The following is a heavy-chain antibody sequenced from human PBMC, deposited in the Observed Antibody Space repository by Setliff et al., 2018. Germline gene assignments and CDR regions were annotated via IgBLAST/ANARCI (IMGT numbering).Heavy chain of an antibody. J-gene: IGHJ4*02. CDR3: LRLVRYCTKIACQATSGDEV. CDR1: GYTLSNSI. D-gene: IGHD2-8*01. Sequence: PSVKVSCKASGYTLSNSILSWVRQAPGQGLEWVGWNSAYNGKTYSAQKFQDRVTLTTHTSTNMGYLELRDLRSDDTAVYYCLRLVRYCTKIACQATSGDEVWGLGTLVTVSS. V-gene: IGHV1-18*01. CDR2: NSAYNGKT.